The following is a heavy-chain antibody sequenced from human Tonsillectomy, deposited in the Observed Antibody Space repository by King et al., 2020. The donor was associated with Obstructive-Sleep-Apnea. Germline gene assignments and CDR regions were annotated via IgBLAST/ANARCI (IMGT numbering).Heavy chain of an antibody. CDR2: IRSKAYGGTT. Sequence: VQLVESGGGLVQPGRSLRLSCIASGFTFGDYAMSWFRQAPGKGLEWVGFIRSKAYGGTTEYAASVKGRFTIARVETKSIAYLQMNSPKIEDTAVYYCTGLPEMATAYGGFFDYWGQGTLVTVSS. CDR3: TGLPEMATAYGGFFDY. V-gene: IGHV3-49*03. D-gene: IGHD5-24*01. J-gene: IGHJ4*02. CDR1: GFTFGDYA.